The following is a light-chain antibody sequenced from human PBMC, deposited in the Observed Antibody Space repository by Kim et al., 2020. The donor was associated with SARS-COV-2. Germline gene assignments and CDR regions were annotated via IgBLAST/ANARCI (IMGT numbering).Light chain of an antibody. CDR1: ISNIGSNV. V-gene: IGLV1-44*01. Sequence: GQRVTISCSGSISNIGSNVVNWYQQLPGTAPKLLMYSNDYRPSGVPDRFSGSKSGTSASLAISGLQSEDEADYYCAARDDSLKGSVFGGGTQLTVL. J-gene: IGLJ3*02. CDR2: SND. CDR3: AARDDSLKGSV.